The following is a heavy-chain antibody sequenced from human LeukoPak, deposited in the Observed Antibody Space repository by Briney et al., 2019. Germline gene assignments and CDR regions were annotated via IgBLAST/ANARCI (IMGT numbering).Heavy chain of an antibody. V-gene: IGHV4-4*07. Sequence: SETLSLTCTVSGGSISSYYWNWIRQPAGKGLEWIGRIYTSGSTNYNPYLKSRVTMSVDTSKKQFSLKLSSVTAADTAVYYCAGAYNSGWYDYGGRGTLVTVSS. CDR1: GGSISSYY. J-gene: IGHJ4*02. D-gene: IGHD6-19*01. CDR2: IYTSGST. CDR3: AGAYNSGWYDY.